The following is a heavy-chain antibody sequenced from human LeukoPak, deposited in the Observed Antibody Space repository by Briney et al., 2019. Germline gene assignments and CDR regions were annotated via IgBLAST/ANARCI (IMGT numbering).Heavy chain of an antibody. CDR1: GFTFSSYA. CDR3: AKVDCSSTTCYTVDY. CDR2: ISGSGGST. Sequence: GGSLRLSCAASGFTFSSYAMSWVRQAPGKGLEWVSAISGSGGSTYYADSVKGRFTISRDNSKNTLYLQMNSLRADDTAVYYCAKVDCSSTTCYTVDYWGQGTLVTVSS. J-gene: IGHJ4*02. D-gene: IGHD2-2*02. V-gene: IGHV3-23*01.